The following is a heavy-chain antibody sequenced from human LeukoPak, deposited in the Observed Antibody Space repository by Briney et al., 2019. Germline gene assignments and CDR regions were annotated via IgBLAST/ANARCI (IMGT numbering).Heavy chain of an antibody. Sequence: SETLSLTCAVYGGSFSGYYWSWIRQPPGKGLEWIGEINHSGSTNYNPSLKSRVTISVDTSKNQFSLKLSSVTAADTAVYYCARSIFGVVTPFQHWGQGTLVNVSS. CDR2: INHSGST. CDR1: GGSFSGYY. V-gene: IGHV4-34*01. J-gene: IGHJ1*01. D-gene: IGHD3-3*01. CDR3: ARSIFGVVTPFQH.